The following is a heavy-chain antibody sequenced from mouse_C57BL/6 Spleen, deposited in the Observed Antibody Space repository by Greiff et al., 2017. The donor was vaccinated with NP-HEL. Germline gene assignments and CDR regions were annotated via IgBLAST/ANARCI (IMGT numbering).Heavy chain of an antibody. CDR2: IDPSDRET. J-gene: IGHJ2*01. V-gene: IGHV1-52*01. D-gene: IGHD4-1*01. Sequence: VQLQQPGAELVRPGSSVKLSCKASGYTFTSYWMHWVKQRPIQGLEWIGNIDPSDRETHYNQKFKDKATLTVDKSSSTAYMQLSSLTSEDSAVYYCAMGTGFDYWGQGTTLTVSS. CDR3: AMGTGFDY. CDR1: GYTFTSYW.